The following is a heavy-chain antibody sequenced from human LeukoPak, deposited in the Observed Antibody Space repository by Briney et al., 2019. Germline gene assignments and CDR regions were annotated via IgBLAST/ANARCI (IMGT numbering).Heavy chain of an antibody. V-gene: IGHV1-69*13. CDR3: ARDTDPYGDYVPGGNY. CDR1: GGTFSSYA. Sequence: SVKVSCKASGGTFSSYAISWVRQAPGQGLEWMGGIIPIFGTANYAQKFQGRVTITADESTSTAYMELSSLRSEDTAVYYCARDTDPYGDYVPGGNYWGQGTLVTVSS. D-gene: IGHD4-17*01. J-gene: IGHJ4*02. CDR2: IIPIFGTA.